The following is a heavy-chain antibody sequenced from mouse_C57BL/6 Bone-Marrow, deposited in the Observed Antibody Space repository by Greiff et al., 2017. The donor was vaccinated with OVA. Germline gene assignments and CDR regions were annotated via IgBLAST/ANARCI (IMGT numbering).Heavy chain of an antibody. CDR3: AIYEIFDY. J-gene: IGHJ2*01. D-gene: IGHD1-1*01. CDR2: IYPRDGST. V-gene: IGHV1-85*01. CDR1: GYTFTSYD. Sequence: VQLQESGPELVKPGASVKLSCKASGYTFTSYDINWVKQRPGQGLEWIGWIYPRDGSTKYNEKFKGTATLTVDTSSSTAYMELHSLTSEDSAVYFCAIYEIFDYWGQGTTLTVSS.